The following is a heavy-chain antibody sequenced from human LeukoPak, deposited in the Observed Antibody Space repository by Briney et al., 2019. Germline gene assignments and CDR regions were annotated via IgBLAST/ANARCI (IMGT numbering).Heavy chain of an antibody. Sequence: GGSLRLSCAASGFTFTKYWMTWVRQAPGKGLEWVSIIYPWGSAFYTDSVKGRFTVTRDESKNMMFLQMNTLRPDDTAMYYCVRQGGGDNCRWGQGALVTVSS. V-gene: IGHV3-66*02. CDR3: VRQGGGDNCR. J-gene: IGHJ4*01. CDR2: IYPWGSA. CDR1: GFTFTKYW. D-gene: IGHD4-23*01.